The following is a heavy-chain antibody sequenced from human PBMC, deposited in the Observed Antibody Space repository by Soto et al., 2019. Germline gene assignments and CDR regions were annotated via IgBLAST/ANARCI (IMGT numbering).Heavy chain of an antibody. Sequence: QVQLQESGPGLVKPSQTLSLTCTVSGGSISSGGYYWSWIRQHPGKGVEWIGYIYYSGSTYYNPALKSRVTISVDASKNQFSLKLSSVTAADTAVYYCARDRQQLGPGLDYYYGMDVWGQGTTVTVSS. CDR1: GGSISSGGYY. D-gene: IGHD6-13*01. V-gene: IGHV4-31*03. CDR2: IYYSGST. CDR3: ARDRQQLGPGLDYYYGMDV. J-gene: IGHJ6*02.